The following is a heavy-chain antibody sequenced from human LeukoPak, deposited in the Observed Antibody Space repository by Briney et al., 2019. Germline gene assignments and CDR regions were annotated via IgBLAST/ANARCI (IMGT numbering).Heavy chain of an antibody. D-gene: IGHD6-13*01. V-gene: IGHV3-64*01. CDR1: GFTFSSYA. Sequence: GRSLRLSCAASGFTFSSYAMHWVRQAPGKGLEYVSAISSNGGSTYYANSVKGRFTISRDNSKNTLYLQMGSLRAEDMAVYYCARDPRSYSSSWLGTGNWFDPWGQGTLVTVSS. J-gene: IGHJ5*02. CDR3: ARDPRSYSSSWLGTGNWFDP. CDR2: ISSNGGST.